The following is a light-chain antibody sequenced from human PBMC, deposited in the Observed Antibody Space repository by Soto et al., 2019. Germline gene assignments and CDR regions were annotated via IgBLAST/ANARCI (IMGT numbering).Light chain of an antibody. Sequence: QSVLTQPRSVSGSPGQSVTNSCTGTSSDVGGYNYVSWYQHHTGKAPKLMIYDVDKRPSGVPGRFSGSKSGNTASLTISGLQAEDEADYYCCSNAGSYPFVFGTGTKVTVL. J-gene: IGLJ1*01. CDR1: SSDVGGYNY. CDR3: CSNAGSYPFV. V-gene: IGLV2-11*01. CDR2: DVD.